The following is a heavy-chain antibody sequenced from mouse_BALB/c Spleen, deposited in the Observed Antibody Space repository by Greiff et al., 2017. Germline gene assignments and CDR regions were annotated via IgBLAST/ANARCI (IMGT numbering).Heavy chain of an antibody. J-gene: IGHJ4*01. CDR3: APDGYYPYYAMDY. Sequence: VQVVESGPGLVQPSQSLSITCTVSGFSLTSYGVHWVRQSPGKGLEWLGVIWSGGSTDYNAAFISRLSISKDNSKSQVFFKMNSLQANDTAIYYCAPDGYYPYYAMDYWGQGTSVTVSS. CDR2: IWSGGST. CDR1: GFSLTSYG. V-gene: IGHV2-2*02. D-gene: IGHD2-3*01.